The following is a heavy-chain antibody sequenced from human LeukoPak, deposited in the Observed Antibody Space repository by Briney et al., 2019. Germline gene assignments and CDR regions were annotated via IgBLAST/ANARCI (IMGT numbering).Heavy chain of an antibody. CDR1: GGPISSHY. CDR3: ATIKRGSIFGYFDF. Sequence: SETLSLTCTVSGGPISSHYWSWIRQPPGKGLEWIPYLFDSVNTKDNPSLQSRLTLSADTSKSQFSLRLSCVTAADTAVYYCATIKRGSIFGYFDFWGQGIKVTVSS. V-gene: IGHV4-59*11. J-gene: IGHJ4*02. D-gene: IGHD5-18*01. CDR2: LFDSVNT.